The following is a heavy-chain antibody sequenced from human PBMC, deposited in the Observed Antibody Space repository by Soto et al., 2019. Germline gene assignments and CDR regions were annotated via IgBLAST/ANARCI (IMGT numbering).Heavy chain of an antibody. Sequence: GGSLRLSCAASGFTFSSYAMSWVRQAPGKGLEWVSAISGSGGSTYYADSVKGRFTISRDNSKNTLYLQMNSLRAEDTAVYYCAKFKKARVYGDYCCYFDYWGQGTLVTVSS. D-gene: IGHD4-17*01. J-gene: IGHJ4*02. CDR1: GFTFSSYA. CDR2: ISGSGGST. V-gene: IGHV3-23*01. CDR3: AKFKKARVYGDYCCYFDY.